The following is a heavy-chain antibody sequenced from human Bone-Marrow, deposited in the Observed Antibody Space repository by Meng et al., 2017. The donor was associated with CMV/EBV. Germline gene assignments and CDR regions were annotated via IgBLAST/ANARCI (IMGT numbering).Heavy chain of an antibody. CDR3: AGSIAAHSNGDY. D-gene: IGHD6-6*01. Sequence: GESLKISCVASGFTVSPYEMNWVRQAPGKGLEWVSHISPGGDYITYADSVKGRFTISRDNAKNSLYLQMDSLRVEDTAVYYCAGSIAAHSNGDYWGQGTRVTVSS. J-gene: IGHJ4*02. CDR2: ISPGGDYI. V-gene: IGHV3-48*03. CDR1: GFTVSPYE.